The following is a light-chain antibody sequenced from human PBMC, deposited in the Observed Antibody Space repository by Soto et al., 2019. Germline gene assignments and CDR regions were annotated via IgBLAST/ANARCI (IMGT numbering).Light chain of an antibody. CDR3: LQYHHWPLT. J-gene: IGKJ4*01. CDR1: QSVSSS. CDR2: GAS. Sequence: EIVMTQSPATLSVSPGERATLSCRASQSVSSSLAWYQQRPGQAPRLLIYGASTGATGIPGRFSGSGSGTDFILTISSLQSEDFAVYYCLQYHHWPLTFGGGTKVEIK. V-gene: IGKV3-15*01.